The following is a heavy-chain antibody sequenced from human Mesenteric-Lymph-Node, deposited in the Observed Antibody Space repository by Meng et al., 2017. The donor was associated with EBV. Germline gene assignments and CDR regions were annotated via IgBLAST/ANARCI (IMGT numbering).Heavy chain of an antibody. D-gene: IGHD3-9*01. V-gene: IGHV1-2*06. J-gene: IGHJ4*02. CDR3: YLPAGLDIDF. Sequence: QLQMVQCGAEVKKPGASVKVSCKPSRDNFIGYYIHWVRQAPRHGLEWLGRIYPKTGGTNYALKFQGRVTMTSDTSISTAYMELSRLVSDDSAIYYCYLPAGLDIDFWGLGTLVTVSA. CDR1: RDNFIGYY. CDR2: IYPKTGGT.